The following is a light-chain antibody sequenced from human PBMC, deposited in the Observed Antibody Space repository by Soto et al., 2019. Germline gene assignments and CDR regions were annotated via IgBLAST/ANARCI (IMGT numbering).Light chain of an antibody. J-gene: IGKJ1*01. Sequence: DIQMTQSPSSLSASVGDRVTITCRASHSISSFLSLYQQKPGKAPKLLIYAASSLQSGVPSRFSGSGSGTDFTLTISSLQPEDFASYYCQQSYSTPPAFGQGTKVEIK. V-gene: IGKV1-39*01. CDR2: AAS. CDR3: QQSYSTPPA. CDR1: HSISSF.